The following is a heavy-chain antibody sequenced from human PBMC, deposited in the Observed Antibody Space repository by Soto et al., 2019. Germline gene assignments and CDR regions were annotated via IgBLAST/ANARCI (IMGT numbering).Heavy chain of an antibody. CDR1: GYTFTSYG. CDR2: ISAYNGNA. J-gene: IGHJ6*03. V-gene: IGHV1-18*01. D-gene: IGHD6-6*01. Sequence: ASVKVSCKASGYTFTSYGISWVRQAPGQGLEWMGWISAYNGNANYAQKLQGRVTMTTDTSTSTAYMELRGLRSGDTAVYYCGRVRKLVANFYSYMDVGGKGTGVTVSS. CDR3: GRVRKLVANFYSYMDV.